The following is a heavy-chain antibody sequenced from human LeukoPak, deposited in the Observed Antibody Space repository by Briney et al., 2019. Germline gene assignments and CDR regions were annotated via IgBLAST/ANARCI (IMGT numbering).Heavy chain of an antibody. CDR3: ARDKRHYYDSTGYNYMDV. Sequence: SETLSLTCTVSGYSISSGYYWGWIRQSPGKGLEWIGSIYHSGSTYYNPSLKSRVTISVDTSKNQFSLNLSSVTAADTAVYYCARDKRHYYDSTGYNYMDVWGKGTTVIVSS. D-gene: IGHD3-22*01. CDR2: IYHSGST. CDR1: GYSISSGYY. V-gene: IGHV4-38-2*02. J-gene: IGHJ6*03.